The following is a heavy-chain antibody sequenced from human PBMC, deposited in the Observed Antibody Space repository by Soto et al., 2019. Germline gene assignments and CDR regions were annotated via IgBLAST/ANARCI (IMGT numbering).Heavy chain of an antibody. D-gene: IGHD2-2*01. Sequence: EVQLLESGGGLVQPGGSLRLSCAVSGFSFSTYAMSWVRQAPGKGLAWVSGISAGGGNTYYADSVRGRFTISRDNSKDTLYLQITSLRAEDMAFYYCAKHAEYQLVSWFDPWGQGTLVTVSS. CDR3: AKHAEYQLVSWFDP. CDR2: ISAGGGNT. CDR1: GFSFSTYA. J-gene: IGHJ5*02. V-gene: IGHV3-23*01.